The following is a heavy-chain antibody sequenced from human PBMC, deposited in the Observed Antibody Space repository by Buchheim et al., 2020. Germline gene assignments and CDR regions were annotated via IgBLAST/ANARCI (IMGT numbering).Heavy chain of an antibody. V-gene: IGHV4-59*01. Sequence: QVQLQEWGPGLVKPSETLSLSCTVSGGSIRSNYWSWIRQPPGKGLEYLGQVYHSGTTNYNPSLKSQVSISLDTSKTQSSLELRSVTAADTAVYYCARDIEVVGATLYFDLWGRGTL. CDR3: ARDIEVVGATLYFDL. CDR2: VYHSGTT. J-gene: IGHJ2*01. D-gene: IGHD1-26*01. CDR1: GGSIRSNY.